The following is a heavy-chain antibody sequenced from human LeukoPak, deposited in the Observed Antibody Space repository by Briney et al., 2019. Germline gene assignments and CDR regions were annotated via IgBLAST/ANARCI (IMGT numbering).Heavy chain of an antibody. Sequence: PGGSLRLSCAASGFTFSSYSMNWVRQAPGKGLEWVSSISSSSSYIYYADSVKGRFTISRDNAKNSLYLQMNSLRAEDTAVYYCARDAEYYYASSGYYPYYFDYWGQGTLVTVSS. J-gene: IGHJ4*02. V-gene: IGHV3-21*01. CDR1: GFTFSSYS. D-gene: IGHD3-22*01. CDR2: ISSSSSYI. CDR3: ARDAEYYYASSGYYPYYFDY.